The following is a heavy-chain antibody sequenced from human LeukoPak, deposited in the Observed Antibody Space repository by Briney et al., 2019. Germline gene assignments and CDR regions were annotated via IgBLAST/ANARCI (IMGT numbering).Heavy chain of an antibody. Sequence: PGGSLRLSCAASGFTFSDYYMRWIRQAPGKGLEWVAYITSSSSTNYADSVKGRFSVSRDNAKNSLFLQMNGLRAEDTAVYYCARVIRGTGGDWLVPWHQGTLVTVSS. CDR1: GFTFSDYY. J-gene: IGHJ5*02. CDR3: ARVIRGTGGDWLVP. CDR2: ITSSSST. D-gene: IGHD1-1*01. V-gene: IGHV3-11*06.